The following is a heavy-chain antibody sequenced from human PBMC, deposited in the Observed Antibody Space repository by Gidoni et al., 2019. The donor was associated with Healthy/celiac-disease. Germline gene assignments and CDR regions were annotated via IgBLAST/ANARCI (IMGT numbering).Heavy chain of an antibody. D-gene: IGHD3-22*01. J-gene: IGHJ4*02. CDR2: ISGSGGST. CDR1: GFPFSSSA. Sequence: DVPLLASGGGLVQPGGSLRLSCAASGFPFSSSAMRWVRQAPGKGVEWVSAISGSGGSTYYADSVKGRFTISRDNSKNTMYLQMNSLRAEDTAVYYCAKNPSYYDSSGYPLLEYYFDYWGQGTLVTVSS. CDR3: AKNPSYYDSSGYPLLEYYFDY. V-gene: IGHV3-23*01.